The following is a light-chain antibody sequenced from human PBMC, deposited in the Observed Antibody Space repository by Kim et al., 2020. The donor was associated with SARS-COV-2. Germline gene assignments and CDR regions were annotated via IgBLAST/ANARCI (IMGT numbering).Light chain of an antibody. CDR3: QQYGTFPMT. J-gene: IGKJ5*01. CDR1: RSVNNNY. CDR2: DAS. V-gene: IGKV3D-20*01. Sequence: SPGERAPLSCGPSRSVNNNYFAWYQQKPGLAPSLLIYDASTMATGIPERFSGSGSGTDFTLTITRLETEDFAVYFCQQYGTFPMTFGQGTRLEIK.